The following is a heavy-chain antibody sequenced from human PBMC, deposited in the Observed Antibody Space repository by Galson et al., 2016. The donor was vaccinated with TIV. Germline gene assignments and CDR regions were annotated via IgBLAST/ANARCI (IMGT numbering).Heavy chain of an antibody. D-gene: IGHD3-3*01. J-gene: IGHJ3*01. CDR3: RARGDSRAHDVFDF. Sequence: SLRLSCAASGFTFSKFWMRWVRQVPGKGLIWVSRIKTDGSRTDYVDAVQGRFTISRDNVKNMVYLQMDSLRVEDTAVYYCRARGDSRAHDVFDFWGRGTMVTVSS. CDR2: IKTDGSRT. V-gene: IGHV3-74*01. CDR1: GFTFSKFW.